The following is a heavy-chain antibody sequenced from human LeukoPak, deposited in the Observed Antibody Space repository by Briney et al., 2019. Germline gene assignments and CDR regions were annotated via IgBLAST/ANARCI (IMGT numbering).Heavy chain of an antibody. Sequence: QPGRSLRPSCTASGFTFSSFAMHWVRQAPGKGLEWVAVISYDGSNKYYADSVKGRFTISRDNSKNTLYLQMNSLRAEDTAVYYCVRDVAAAGTFDYWGQGTLVTVSS. D-gene: IGHD6-13*01. CDR2: ISYDGSNK. J-gene: IGHJ4*02. CDR3: VRDVAAAGTFDY. V-gene: IGHV3-30-3*01. CDR1: GFTFSSFA.